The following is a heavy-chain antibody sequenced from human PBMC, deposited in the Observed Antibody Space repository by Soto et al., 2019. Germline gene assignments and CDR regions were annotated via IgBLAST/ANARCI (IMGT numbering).Heavy chain of an antibody. CDR1: GYTFTSYD. CDR2: MKPNSGNT. J-gene: IGHJ3*02. Sequence: ASVKVSCKASGYTFTSYDINWVRQATGRGLEWMGWMKPNSGNTGYAQKLQGWVTMTSDTSISTAYRELSRLRSDDTAVYYCARDSGITMGRWADAFDIWGQGTMVTVSS. V-gene: IGHV1-8*01. D-gene: IGHD3-10*01. CDR3: ARDSGITMGRWADAFDI.